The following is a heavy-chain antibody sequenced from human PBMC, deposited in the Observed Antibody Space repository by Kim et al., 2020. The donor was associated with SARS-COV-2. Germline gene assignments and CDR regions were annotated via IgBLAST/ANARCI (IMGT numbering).Heavy chain of an antibody. Sequence: SETLSLTCTVSGGSISSGSYFWSWIRQPAGKELQWIGRIYNSGSTRYNPSLRSRVTISVDTSKNLFSLNLSSVTAADTAVYYCAREPDRYFDLWGRGTLVTVSS. CDR2: IYNSGST. J-gene: IGHJ2*01. CDR3: AREPDRYFDL. V-gene: IGHV4-61*02. D-gene: IGHD2-2*01. CDR1: GGSISSGSYF.